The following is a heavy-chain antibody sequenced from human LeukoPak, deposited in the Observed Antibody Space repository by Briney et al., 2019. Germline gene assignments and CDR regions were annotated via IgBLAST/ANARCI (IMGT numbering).Heavy chain of an antibody. CDR3: AREGDYGGKSGFGY. CDR1: GFTVSSNY. J-gene: IGHJ4*02. V-gene: IGHV3-66*01. CDR2: IYSGGST. D-gene: IGHD4-23*01. Sequence: GGSLRLSCAASGFTVSSNYMSWVRQAPGKGLEWVSVIYSGGSTYYADSVKGRFTISRDNSKNTLYLQMNSLRDEDTAVYYCAREGDYGGKSGFGYWGQGTLVSVSS.